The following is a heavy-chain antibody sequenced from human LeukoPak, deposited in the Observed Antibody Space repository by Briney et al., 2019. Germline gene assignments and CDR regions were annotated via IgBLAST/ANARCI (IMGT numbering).Heavy chain of an antibody. CDR2: IRSNSGDT. D-gene: IGHD2-15*01. Sequence: GGSLRLSCAASGFTFREYSMSWVRQAPGKGLEWVSNIRSNSGDTYYTDSVKGRFTISRDNSKNTLYLEMNSLRAGDTAVYYCAKGGYTTWFDPWGQGTLVTVSS. CDR3: AKGGYTTWFDP. V-gene: IGHV3-23*01. CDR1: GFTFREYS. J-gene: IGHJ5*02.